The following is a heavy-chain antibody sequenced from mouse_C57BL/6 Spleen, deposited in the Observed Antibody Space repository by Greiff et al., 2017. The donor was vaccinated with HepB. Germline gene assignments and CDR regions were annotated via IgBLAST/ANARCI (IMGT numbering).Heavy chain of an antibody. CDR2: IDPETGGT. CDR1: GYTFTDYE. Sequence: VKLQESGAELVRPGASVTLSCKASGYTFTDYEMHWVKQTPVHGLEWIGAIDPETGGTAYNQKFKGKAILTADKSSSTAYMELRSLTSEDSAVYYCTNDWIYDGLDYWGQGTTLTVSS. V-gene: IGHV1-15*01. D-gene: IGHD2-3*01. CDR3: TNDWIYDGLDY. J-gene: IGHJ2*01.